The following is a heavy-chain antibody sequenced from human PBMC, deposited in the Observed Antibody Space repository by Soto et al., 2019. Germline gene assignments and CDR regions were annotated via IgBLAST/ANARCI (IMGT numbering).Heavy chain of an antibody. Sequence: ASLKVSFNASGYTFTGYYMHWVRQAPGQGLDWMGWINPNSGGTDYAQKFQGRVTMARDTSTTTASMELSSLTSDDTAVYYCARATGYSSSFFYGMDFWGQGTTVTSP. CDR2: INPNSGGT. CDR3: ARATGYSSSFFYGMDF. D-gene: IGHD6-19*01. CDR1: GYTFTGYY. V-gene: IGHV1-2*02. J-gene: IGHJ6*02.